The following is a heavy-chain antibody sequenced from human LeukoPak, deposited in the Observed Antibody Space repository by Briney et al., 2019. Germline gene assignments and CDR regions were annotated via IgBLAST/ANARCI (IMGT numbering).Heavy chain of an antibody. Sequence: GGSLRLSCAASGFTFSSFRMNWVRQAPGKGLEWVSSISGSSSDIYYADSVKGRFTISRDNAKNSLYLQMNSLRAEDTAVYYCARESGATDYWGQGTLVTVSS. D-gene: IGHD1-26*01. V-gene: IGHV3-21*01. CDR3: ARESGATDY. CDR2: ISGSSSDI. CDR1: GFTFSSFR. J-gene: IGHJ4*02.